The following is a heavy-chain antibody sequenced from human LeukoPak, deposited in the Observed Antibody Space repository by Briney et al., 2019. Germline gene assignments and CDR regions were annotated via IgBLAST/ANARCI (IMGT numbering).Heavy chain of an antibody. V-gene: IGHV1-24*01. J-gene: IGHJ4*02. Sequence: ASVKVSCKVSGYTLTELSMHWVRQAPGKGLEWMGGLDPEDGETIYAQKFQGRVTMTEDTSTDTAYMELSSLRSEDTAVYYCATGGGMGGGSVGWDFDYWGQGTLVTVSS. D-gene: IGHD1-26*01. CDR1: GYTLTELS. CDR3: ATGGGMGGGSVGWDFDY. CDR2: LDPEDGET.